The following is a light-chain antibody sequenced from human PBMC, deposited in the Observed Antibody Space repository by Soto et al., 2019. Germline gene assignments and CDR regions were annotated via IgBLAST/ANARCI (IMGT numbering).Light chain of an antibody. Sequence: EIVMTQSPTILSVSPGERATLSCRASQSVSSNLAWYQQKPGQAPRLLIYAASTRATGIPARFSGSGSGTKFTLIISSLQSEDFALYYCQQYNDWPLTFGQGTKVDIK. V-gene: IGKV3-15*01. CDR1: QSVSSN. CDR3: QQYNDWPLT. J-gene: IGKJ1*01. CDR2: AAS.